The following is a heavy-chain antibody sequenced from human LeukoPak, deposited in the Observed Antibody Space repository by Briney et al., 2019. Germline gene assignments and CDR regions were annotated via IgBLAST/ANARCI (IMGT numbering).Heavy chain of an antibody. Sequence: GSSVKVSCKASGGTFSSYAISWVRQAPGKGLEWMGGFDPEDGETIYAQKFQGRVTMTEDTSTDTAYMELSSLRSEDTAVYYCATVGTRFSGYPVGYYFDYWGQGTLVTVSS. V-gene: IGHV1-24*01. CDR3: ATVGTRFSGYPVGYYFDY. J-gene: IGHJ4*02. CDR2: FDPEDGET. D-gene: IGHD3-22*01. CDR1: GGTFSSYA.